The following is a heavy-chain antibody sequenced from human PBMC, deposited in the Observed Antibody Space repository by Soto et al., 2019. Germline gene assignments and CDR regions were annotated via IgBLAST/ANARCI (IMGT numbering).Heavy chain of an antibody. Sequence: PGGSLRLSCAASGFTFSSYGMHWVRQAPGKGLEWVAVISYDGSNKYYADSVKGRFTISRDNSKNTLYLQMNSLRAEDTAVYYCAKVPGIYYYGMDVWGQGTTVTVSS. J-gene: IGHJ6*02. CDR3: AKVPGIYYYGMDV. CDR1: GFTFSSYG. V-gene: IGHV3-30*18. CDR2: ISYDGSNK.